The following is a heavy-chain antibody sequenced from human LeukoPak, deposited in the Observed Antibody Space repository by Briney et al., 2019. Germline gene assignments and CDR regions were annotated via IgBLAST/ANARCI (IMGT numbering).Heavy chain of an antibody. J-gene: IGHJ4*02. D-gene: IGHD3-22*01. CDR1: GNSISSGDNY. CDR2: IYTSGST. CDR3: ARDGVNYYDISGYDI. V-gene: IGHV4-61*02. Sequence: SETLSLTCTVSGNSISSGDNYWSWIRQPAGKGLEWIGRIYTSGSTNYNPSLKSRVTISGDTSKNQFSLKLSSVTAADTAVYYCARDGVNYYDISGYDIWGRGTLVTVSS.